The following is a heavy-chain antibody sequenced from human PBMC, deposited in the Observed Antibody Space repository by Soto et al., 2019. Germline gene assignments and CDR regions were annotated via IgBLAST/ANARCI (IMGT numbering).Heavy chain of an antibody. Sequence: QVQLQESGPGLVKPSETLSLTCTVSGGSISSYYWSWIRQPPGKGLEWIGYIYYSGSTNYNPSLKSRVTISVDTSKNQFSLKLSSVTAADTAVYYCARVVAVRAAIYYYGMDVWGQGTTVTVSS. V-gene: IGHV4-59*01. CDR1: GGSISSYY. CDR2: IYYSGST. CDR3: ARVVAVRAAIYYYGMDV. J-gene: IGHJ6*02. D-gene: IGHD2-2*01.